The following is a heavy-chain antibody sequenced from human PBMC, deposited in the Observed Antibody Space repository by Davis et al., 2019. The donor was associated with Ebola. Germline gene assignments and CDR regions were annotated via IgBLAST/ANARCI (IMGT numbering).Heavy chain of an antibody. Sequence: AASVKVSCKAPGYTLTSYAMYWVRQAPGQRLEYMGWINAGNGNTQYSQKFQGRVTITRDTSASTVYMELSSLRSEDTAVYYCSRDHRGYCSGGSCYPDAEYFQYWGQGTLVTVSS. CDR2: INAGNGNT. J-gene: IGHJ1*01. V-gene: IGHV1-3*01. CDR3: SRDHRGYCSGGSCYPDAEYFQY. CDR1: GYTLTSYA. D-gene: IGHD2-15*01.